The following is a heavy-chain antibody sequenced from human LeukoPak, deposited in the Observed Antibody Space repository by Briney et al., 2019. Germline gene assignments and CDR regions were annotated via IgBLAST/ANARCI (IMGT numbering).Heavy chain of an antibody. D-gene: IGHD2/OR15-2a*01. J-gene: IGHJ4*02. CDR3: ARSPYSSPYFFDFDY. Sequence: SETLSLTCTVSGGSISSYYWSWIRQPPGKGLEWIGYIYYSGSTNYNPSLKSRVTISVDTSKNQFSLKLSSVTAADTAVYYCARSPYSSPYFFDFDYWGQGTLVTVSS. CDR1: GGSISSYY. CDR2: IYYSGST. V-gene: IGHV4-59*01.